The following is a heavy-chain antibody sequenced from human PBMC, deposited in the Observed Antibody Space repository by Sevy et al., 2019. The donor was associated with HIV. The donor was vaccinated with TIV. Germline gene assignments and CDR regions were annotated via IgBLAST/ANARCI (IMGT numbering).Heavy chain of an antibody. CDR1: GFTFNSYT. CDR2: ITSGSTYI. Sequence: GGSLRLSCAASGFTFNSYTMNWVRQAPGKGLEWVSSITSGSTYIYYADSVKGRFTISRDNAKNSLYLQMNSLRAEDTAVYHCARDGGCSSTSCLLYFDYWGQGSLVTVSS. V-gene: IGHV3-21*01. CDR3: ARDGGCSSTSCLLYFDY. D-gene: IGHD2-2*01. J-gene: IGHJ4*02.